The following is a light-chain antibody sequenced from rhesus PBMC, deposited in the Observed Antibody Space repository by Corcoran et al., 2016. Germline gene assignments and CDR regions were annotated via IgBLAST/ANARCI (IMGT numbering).Light chain of an antibody. J-gene: IGKJ3*01. Sequence: DIQMTQSPSSLSASVGDTVTITCRASQGISSWLAWYQQKPGKAPKLLIYKAASLQSGVPSRFRGSGSGTDFTLTSSSLQSEDFATYYCQQDSSRPPTFGPGTKLDIK. CDR2: KAA. V-gene: IGKV1-22*01. CDR3: QQDSSRPPT. CDR1: QGISSW.